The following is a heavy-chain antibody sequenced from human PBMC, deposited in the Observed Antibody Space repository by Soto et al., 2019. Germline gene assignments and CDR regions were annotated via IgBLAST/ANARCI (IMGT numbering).Heavy chain of an antibody. D-gene: IGHD6-6*01. CDR1: GFTFSSYA. Sequence: GGSLRLSCAASGFTFSSYAMSWVRQAPGKGLEWVSAISGSGGSTYYADSVKGRFTISRDNSKNTLFLQMKSLRAEDTAVYYCARGIAARPGYYFDYWGQGTLVTVSS. CDR2: ISGSGGST. V-gene: IGHV3-23*01. J-gene: IGHJ4*02. CDR3: ARGIAARPGYYFDY.